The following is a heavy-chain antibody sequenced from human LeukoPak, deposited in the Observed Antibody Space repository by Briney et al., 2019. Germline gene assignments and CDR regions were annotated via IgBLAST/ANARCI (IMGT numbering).Heavy chain of an antibody. J-gene: IGHJ5*02. CDR2: MHPTGGST. D-gene: IGHD5-18*01. CDR1: GYTFSGHY. Sequence: ASVKLSFKASGYTFSGHYIHWVRQAPGQGLEWMGVMHPTGGSTNYAQRFEGRVTMTRDTSTSTVYMELRSLTSEDTAVYYCARDDFDTAMVYNYFDTWGQGTLVTVSS. V-gene: IGHV1-46*01. CDR3: ARDDFDTAMVYNYFDT.